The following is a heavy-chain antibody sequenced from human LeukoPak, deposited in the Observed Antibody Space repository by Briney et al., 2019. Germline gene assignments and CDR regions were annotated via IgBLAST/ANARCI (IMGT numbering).Heavy chain of an antibody. D-gene: IGHD6-6*01. V-gene: IGHV4-39*01. CDR2: IYYSGST. CDR1: GGSINSSSYY. J-gene: IGHJ3*02. CDR3: ARPSTRIAARPTAFDI. Sequence: SETLSLTCTVTGGSINSSSYYWGWIRQPPGKGLEWIGSIYYSGSTYYNPSLKSRVTISVDTSKNQFSLKLSSVTAADTAVYYCARPSTRIAARPTAFDIWGQGTMVTVSS.